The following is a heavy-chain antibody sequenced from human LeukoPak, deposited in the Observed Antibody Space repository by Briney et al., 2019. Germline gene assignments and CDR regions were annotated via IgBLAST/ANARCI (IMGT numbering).Heavy chain of an antibody. D-gene: IGHD4-17*01. CDR2: IKYDDSEK. CDR1: GDSISSYD. V-gene: IGHV3-7*01. CDR3: ARDLYGDYDFDY. J-gene: IGHJ4*02. Sequence: PSETLSLTCTVSGDSISSYDWSWIRQSPGKGLEWVANIKYDDSEKYLVESVKGRFTISRDNAKNSLYLQMNSLRAEDTAVYYCARDLYGDYDFDYWSQGTLVTVSS.